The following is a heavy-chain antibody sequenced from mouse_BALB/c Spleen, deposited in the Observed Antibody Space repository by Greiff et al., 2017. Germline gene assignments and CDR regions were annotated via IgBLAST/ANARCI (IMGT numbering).Heavy chain of an antibody. Sequence: EGKLMESGGGLVKPGGSLKLSCAASGFAFSSYDMSWVRQTPEKRLEWVAYISSGGGSTYYPDTVKGRFTISRDNAKNTLYLQMSSLKSEDTAMYYCARRVEGPMDYWGQGTSVTVSS. J-gene: IGHJ4*01. CDR1: GFAFSSYD. CDR2: ISSGGGST. CDR3: ARRVEGPMDY. V-gene: IGHV5-12-1*01. D-gene: IGHD1-1*01.